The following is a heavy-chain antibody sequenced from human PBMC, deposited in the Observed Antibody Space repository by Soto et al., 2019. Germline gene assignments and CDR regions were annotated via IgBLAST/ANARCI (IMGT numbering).Heavy chain of an antibody. CDR1: GDTFSSSA. J-gene: IGHJ6*02. CDR3: ARGLGYCSGGSCDGYYYGMEG. CDR2: IIPIFGTA. V-gene: IGHV1-69*13. D-gene: IGHD2-15*01. Sequence: SVKVSCTSSGDTFSSSAITWVLQASGQGLEWMGRIIPIFGTANYAQKFQGRVTITADESTSTAYMELSSLRSEDTAVYYCARGLGYCSGGSCDGYYYGMEGWGQGTRVTVSS.